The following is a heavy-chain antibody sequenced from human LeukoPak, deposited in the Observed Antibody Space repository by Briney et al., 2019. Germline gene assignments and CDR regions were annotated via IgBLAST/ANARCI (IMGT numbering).Heavy chain of an antibody. CDR1: GFTXXDYY. CDR2: ISGTSTFT. CDR3: VRLHDSRPSS. Sequence: SXRXXCXGSGFTXXDYYMSWIRQAPGXGLEWLTYISGTSTFTNYADSVRGRFTVSRDNAKNSLFLQMDSLRAEDTAVYYCVRLHDSRPSSWGQGALVTVSS. D-gene: IGHD3-16*01. V-gene: IGHV3-11*06. J-gene: IGHJ5*02.